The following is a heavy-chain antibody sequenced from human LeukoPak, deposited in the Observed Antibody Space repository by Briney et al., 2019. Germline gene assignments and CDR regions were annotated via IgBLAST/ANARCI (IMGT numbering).Heavy chain of an antibody. CDR1: GGSISSGGYY. D-gene: IGHD6-13*01. J-gene: IGHJ4*02. V-gene: IGHV4-31*03. CDR2: IYYSGST. Sequence: SETLSLTCTVSGGSISSGGYYWSWIRQHPGKGLEWIGYIYYSGSTYCNPSLKSRVTISVDTSKNQFSLKLSSVTAADTAVYYCARFYINLIAAAGHFDYWGQGTLVTVSS. CDR3: ARFYINLIAAAGHFDY.